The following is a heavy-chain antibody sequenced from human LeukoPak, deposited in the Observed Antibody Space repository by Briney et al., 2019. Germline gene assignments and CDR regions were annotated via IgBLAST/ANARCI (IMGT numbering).Heavy chain of an antibody. D-gene: IGHD5-12*01. CDR1: GFTVSSNY. J-gene: IGHJ4*02. V-gene: IGHV3-66*01. CDR3: ARVRGYSGYALGY. Sequence: GGFLRLSCAASGFTVSSNYMSWVRQAPGKGLEWVSVIYSGGSTYYADSVKGRFTISRDNSKNTLYLQMNSLRAEDTAVYYCARVRGYSGYALGYWGQGTLVTVSS. CDR2: IYSGGST.